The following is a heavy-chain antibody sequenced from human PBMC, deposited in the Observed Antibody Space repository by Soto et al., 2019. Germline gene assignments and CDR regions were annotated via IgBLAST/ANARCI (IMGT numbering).Heavy chain of an antibody. CDR2: ISGSGGST. J-gene: IGHJ6*03. V-gene: IGHV3-23*01. Sequence: GGSLRLSCAASGLTFSSYAMSWVRQAPGKGLEWVSAISGSGGSTYYADSVKGRFTISRDNSKNTLYLQMNSLRAEDTAVYYCAKGPGEMLGPYYIDFWGKGTPVTVSS. CDR1: GLTFSSYA. D-gene: IGHD2-2*01. CDR3: AKGPGEMLGPYYIDF.